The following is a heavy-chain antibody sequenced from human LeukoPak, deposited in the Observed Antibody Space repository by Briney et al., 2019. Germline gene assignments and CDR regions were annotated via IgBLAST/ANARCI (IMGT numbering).Heavy chain of an antibody. V-gene: IGHV1-18*01. Sequence: ASVKVSCKASGYTFTSYGISWVRQAPGQGLEWMGWINAYNGNTNYAQKLQGRVTMTTDTSTSTAYMELRSLRSDDTAVYYCAITSARPGTMVRGVEEINWGQGTLVTVSS. CDR3: AITSARPGTMVRGVEEIN. D-gene: IGHD3-10*01. CDR1: GYTFTSYG. CDR2: INAYNGNT. J-gene: IGHJ4*02.